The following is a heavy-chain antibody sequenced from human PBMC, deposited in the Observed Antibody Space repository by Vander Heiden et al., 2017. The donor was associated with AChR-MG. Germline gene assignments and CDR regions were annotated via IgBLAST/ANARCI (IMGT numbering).Heavy chain of an antibody. V-gene: IGHV4-61*01. CDR2: IYYSGST. Sequence: QVQLQESGPGLVKPSETLSLTCTVSGGSVSSGSYYWSWIRQPPGKGLEWIGYIYYSGSTNYNPSLKSRVTISVDTSKNQFSLKLSSVTAADTAVYYCARFIGVDSSGYYYDYWGQGTLVTVSS. D-gene: IGHD3-22*01. J-gene: IGHJ4*02. CDR1: GGSVSSGSYY. CDR3: ARFIGVDSSGYYYDY.